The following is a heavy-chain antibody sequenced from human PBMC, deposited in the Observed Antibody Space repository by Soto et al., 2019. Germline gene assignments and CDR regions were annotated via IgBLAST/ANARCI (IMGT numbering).Heavy chain of an antibody. CDR3: AVAGSSGYYYGDAMDY. CDR1: GGTFSSYT. Sequence: QVQLVQSGAEVKKPGSSVKVSCKASGGTFSSYTISWVRQAPGQGLEWMGRIIPILGIANYAQKFQGRVTITADKSTSTDYMELSSLRSEDTAVYYCAVAGSSGYYYGDAMDYWGQGTLVTVSS. J-gene: IGHJ4*02. D-gene: IGHD3-22*01. CDR2: IIPILGIA. V-gene: IGHV1-69*02.